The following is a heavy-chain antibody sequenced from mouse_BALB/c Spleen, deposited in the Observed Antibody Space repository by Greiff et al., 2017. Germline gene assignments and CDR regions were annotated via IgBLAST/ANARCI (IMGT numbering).Heavy chain of an antibody. D-gene: IGHD2-3*01. Sequence: DVKLVESGPELVKPGASVKISCKASGYSFTGYYMHWVKQSHVKSLEWIGRINPYNGATSYNQNFKDKASLTVDKSSSTAYMELHSLTSEDSAVYYCARERYDGYYYFDVWGAGTTVTVSS. CDR1: GYSFTGYY. CDR3: ARERYDGYYYFDV. V-gene: IGHV1-31*01. J-gene: IGHJ1*01. CDR2: INPYNGAT.